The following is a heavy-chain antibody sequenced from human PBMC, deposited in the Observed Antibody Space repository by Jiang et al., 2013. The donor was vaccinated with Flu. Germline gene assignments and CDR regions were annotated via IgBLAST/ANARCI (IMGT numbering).Heavy chain of an antibody. CDR1: GGSITAYH. CDR3: ARDASGGYNWFDP. CDR2: VYYSGTA. D-gene: IGHD3-22*01. Sequence: GSGLVKPSETLSLTCTISGGSITAYHWSWMRQSPGKGLEWIGNVYYSGTANYNPSLKSRVSISVDTSKNQFSLKLTSVTSADTAVYYCARDASGGYNWFDPGAREPWSPSPQ. J-gene: IGHJ5*02. V-gene: IGHV4-59*01.